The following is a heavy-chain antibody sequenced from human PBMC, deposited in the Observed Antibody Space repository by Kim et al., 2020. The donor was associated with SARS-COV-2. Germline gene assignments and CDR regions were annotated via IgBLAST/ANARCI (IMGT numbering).Heavy chain of an antibody. J-gene: IGHJ4*02. CDR2: ISGSDGST. Sequence: GGSLRLSCAASGFTFSTYAMSWVRQAPGKGLEWVSSISGSDGSTFYADSVKGRFTISRDNSKNTLYLQMNSLRAEDTAVYFCPRGGPTVYFDYWDQGTLVTVSS. V-gene: IGHV3-23*01. D-gene: IGHD4-17*01. CDR3: PRGGPTVYFDY. CDR1: GFTFSTYA.